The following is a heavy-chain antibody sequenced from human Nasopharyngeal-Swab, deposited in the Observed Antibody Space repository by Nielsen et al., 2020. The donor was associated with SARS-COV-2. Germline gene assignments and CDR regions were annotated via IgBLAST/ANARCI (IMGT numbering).Heavy chain of an antibody. Sequence: ASVKVSCKVSGYTLTELSMHWVRQAPGKGLEWMGGFDPEDGETIYAQKFQGRVTMTEDTSTDTAYMELSRLRSDDTAVYYCARDPTSVAGTGDYYYGMDVWGQETTVTVSS. CDR3: ARDPTSVAGTGDYYYGMDV. J-gene: IGHJ6*02. CDR2: FDPEDGET. V-gene: IGHV1-24*01. CDR1: GYTLTELS. D-gene: IGHD6-19*01.